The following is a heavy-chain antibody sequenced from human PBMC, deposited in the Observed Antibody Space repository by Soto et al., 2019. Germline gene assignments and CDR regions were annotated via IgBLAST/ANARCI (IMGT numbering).Heavy chain of an antibody. V-gene: IGHV3-23*01. Sequence: GESLSLSCSASGFPFISYAMTWVHQAPGKGLEWVSTISGSGEATFYEDSVKGRFAISRDSSKNTLFLQMNSLRAEDTAIYYCAKFEWSTLAEGWWQGTRVSVS. D-gene: IGHD3-9*01. CDR2: ISGSGEAT. CDR1: GFPFISYA. CDR3: AKFEWSTLAEG. J-gene: IGHJ6*01.